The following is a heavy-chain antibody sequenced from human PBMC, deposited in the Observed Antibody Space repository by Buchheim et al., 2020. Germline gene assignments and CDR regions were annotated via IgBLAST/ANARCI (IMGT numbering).Heavy chain of an antibody. CDR2: INHSGST. CDR3: ARGRRRGNIVVVPAAMGGNYFDY. Sequence: QVQLQQWGAGLLKPSETLSLTCAVYGGSFSGYYWSWIRQPPGKGLEWIGEINHSGSTNYNPSLKSRVTISVDTSKNQFSLKLSSVTAADTAVYYCARGRRRGNIVVVPAAMGGNYFDYWGQGTL. J-gene: IGHJ4*02. D-gene: IGHD2-2*01. CDR1: GGSFSGYY. V-gene: IGHV4-34*01.